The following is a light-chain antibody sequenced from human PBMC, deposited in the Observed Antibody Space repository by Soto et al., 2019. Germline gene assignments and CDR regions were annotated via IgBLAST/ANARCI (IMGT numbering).Light chain of an antibody. V-gene: IGLV4-69*01. Sequence: QSVLTQSPSASASLGASVKLTCTLSSGHSRNAIAWHQQLPQKGPRYLMKVNNDGSHAKGAGIPDRFSGSSSGAERYLIISSLQPDDEADYYCQTWETGSVIFGGGTKLTVL. J-gene: IGLJ2*01. CDR3: QTWETGSVI. CDR2: VNNDGSH. CDR1: SGHSRNA.